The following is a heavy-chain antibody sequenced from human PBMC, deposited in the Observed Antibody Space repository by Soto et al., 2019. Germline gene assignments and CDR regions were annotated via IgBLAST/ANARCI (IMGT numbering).Heavy chain of an antibody. Sequence: SVKVSCKASGGTFSSYATSWVRQAPGQGLEWMGGIIPIFGTANYAQKFQGRVTITADESTSTAYMELSSLRSEDTAVYYCARDGAAAARVYGMDVWGQGTTVTVSS. CDR2: IIPIFGTA. D-gene: IGHD6-13*01. V-gene: IGHV1-69*13. CDR3: ARDGAAAARVYGMDV. CDR1: GGTFSSYA. J-gene: IGHJ6*02.